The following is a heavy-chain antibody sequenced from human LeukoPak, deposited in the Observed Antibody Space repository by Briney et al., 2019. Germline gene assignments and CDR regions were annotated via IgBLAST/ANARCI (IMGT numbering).Heavy chain of an antibody. J-gene: IGHJ5*02. D-gene: IGHD6-6*01. Sequence: ASVKISCKTSGYTFTSYYMHWVRQAPGQALESMGIMNPSGGSTSYAQKFQGRVTMTRDTSTSTVYMEVSSLRSEDTAVYYCARPIKSADSSSSWFDPWGQGTLVTVSS. CDR3: ARPIKSADSSSSWFDP. CDR2: MNPSGGST. V-gene: IGHV1-46*01. CDR1: GYTFTSYY.